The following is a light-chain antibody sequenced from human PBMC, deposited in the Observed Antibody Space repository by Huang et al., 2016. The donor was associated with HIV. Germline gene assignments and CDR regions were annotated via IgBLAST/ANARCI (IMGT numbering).Light chain of an antibody. CDR3: QQTYSSLPT. V-gene: IGKV1-39*01. CDR2: ATS. Sequence: DIQMTQSPSSLSASVGATVTITCRSSPSISNYLNWYQQRPGNAPNLLIYATSSLQSGGPSMFSGSGSGTDFTLTISSLQPEDFATYYCQQTYSSLPTFGQGTRLEI. CDR1: PSISNY. J-gene: IGKJ5*01.